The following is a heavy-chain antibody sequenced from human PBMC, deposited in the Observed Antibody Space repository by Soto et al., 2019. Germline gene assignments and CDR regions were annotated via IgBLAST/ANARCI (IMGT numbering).Heavy chain of an antibody. V-gene: IGHV4-39*01. CDR2: IYYTGTT. Sequence: PSETLSLTCAVSGGSVSSSSYYWGWIRQPPGKGLEWIGSIYYTGTTYYNPSLKSRVTISVDTSKNQFCLKLRPVTAADTAVYYCGRLEYFDLRPDYWGRGTLVTVSS. CDR3: GRLEYFDLRPDY. J-gene: IGHJ4*02. CDR1: GGSVSSSSYY. D-gene: IGHD3-9*01.